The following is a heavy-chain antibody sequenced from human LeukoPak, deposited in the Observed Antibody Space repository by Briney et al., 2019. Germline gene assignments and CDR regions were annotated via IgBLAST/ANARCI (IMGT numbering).Heavy chain of an antibody. J-gene: IGHJ3*02. Sequence: SETLSLTCTVSGGSISSGDYYWSWIRQPPGKGLEWIGYIYYSGSTYYNPSLKSRVTISVDTSKNQFSLKLSSVTAADTAVYYCARGPRGGAFDIWGQGTGVTVSP. CDR2: IYYSGST. CDR1: GGSISSGDYY. D-gene: IGHD1-14*01. V-gene: IGHV4-30-4*01. CDR3: ARGPRGGAFDI.